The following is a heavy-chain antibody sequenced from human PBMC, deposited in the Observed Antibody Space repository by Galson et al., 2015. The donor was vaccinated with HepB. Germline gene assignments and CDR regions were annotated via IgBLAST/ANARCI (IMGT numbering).Heavy chain of an antibody. V-gene: IGHV1-18*01. J-gene: IGHJ6*03. CDR1: GYTFTSYG. D-gene: IGHD1-26*01. Sequence: SVKVSCKASGYTFTSYGISWVRQAPGQGLEWMGWISAYNGNTNYAQKLQGRVTMTTDTSTSTAYMELRSLRSDDTAVYYCAVDRKLSGSAYYYYYYMDVWGKGTTVTVSS. CDR3: AVDRKLSGSAYYYYYYMDV. CDR2: ISAYNGNT.